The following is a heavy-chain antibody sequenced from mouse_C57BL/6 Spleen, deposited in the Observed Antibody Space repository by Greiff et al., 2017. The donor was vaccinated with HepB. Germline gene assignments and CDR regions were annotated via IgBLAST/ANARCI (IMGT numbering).Heavy chain of an antibody. CDR2: INPSTGGT. V-gene: IGHV1-42*01. J-gene: IGHJ3*01. D-gene: IGHD2-3*01. Sequence: EVQLQQSGPELVKPGASVKISCKASGYSFTGYYMNWVKQSPEKSLELIGEINPSTGGTTYNQKFKAKATLTVDKSSSTAYMQLTSLTSEDSAVYYCARYDAEERFAYWGQGTLVTVSA. CDR3: ARYDAEERFAY. CDR1: GYSFTGYY.